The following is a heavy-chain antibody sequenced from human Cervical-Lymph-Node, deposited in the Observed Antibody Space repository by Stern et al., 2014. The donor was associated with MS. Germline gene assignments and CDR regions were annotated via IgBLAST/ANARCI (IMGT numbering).Heavy chain of an antibody. J-gene: IGHJ6*02. CDR3: ARDGRHTNNYGLDV. CDR2: VIPIIGIA. CDR1: GGTFNVYA. Sequence: QVQLVQSGAEVKKPGSSVKVSCHTSGGTFNVYAINWLRHAPGQGLEWMGGVIPIIGIANYAQKFQGRVTITADESTRTSSMQLSSLTSNDTAVYYCARDGRHTNNYGLDVWGQGTTVTVSS. V-gene: IGHV1-69*01.